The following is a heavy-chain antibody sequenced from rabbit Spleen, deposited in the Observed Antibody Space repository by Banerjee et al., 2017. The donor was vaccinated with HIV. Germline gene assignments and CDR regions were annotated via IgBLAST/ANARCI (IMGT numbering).Heavy chain of an antibody. CDR3: ARDSAGREDFNL. J-gene: IGHJ4*01. D-gene: IGHD4-2*01. V-gene: IGHV1S45*01. CDR1: GLDFSSSYW. CDR2: IDVVKSGAS. Sequence: QQQLEESWGGLVKPGGTLTLTCKASGLDFSSSYWICWVRQAPGKGLEWIACIDVVKSGASYYASWAKGRFTISKTSSTTVTLQMTSLTAADTATYFCARDSAGREDFNLWGPGTLVTVS.